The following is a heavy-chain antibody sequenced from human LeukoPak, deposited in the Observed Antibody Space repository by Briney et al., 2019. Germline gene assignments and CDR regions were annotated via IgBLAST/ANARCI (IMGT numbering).Heavy chain of an antibody. CDR2: ISGSGGST. J-gene: IGHJ6*02. D-gene: IGHD2-2*01. CDR1: GFTFSSYA. V-gene: IGHV3-23*01. CDR3: AKDAPLVVVPAARGYYGMDV. Sequence: GGSLRLSCAASGFTFSSYAMSWIRHAPGKGLEWGSAISGSGGSTYYADSVKGRFTISRDNSKNTLYLQMNSLRAEDTAVYYCAKDAPLVVVPAARGYYGMDVWGQGTTVTVSS.